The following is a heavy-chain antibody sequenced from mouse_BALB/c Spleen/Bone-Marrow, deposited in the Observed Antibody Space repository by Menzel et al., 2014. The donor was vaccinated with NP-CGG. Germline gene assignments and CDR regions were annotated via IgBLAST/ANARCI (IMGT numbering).Heavy chain of an antibody. CDR2: IDPANGNT. CDR3: ASYVYGYYFDY. J-gene: IGHJ2*01. CDR1: GFNIKDTY. Sequence: EVQLVESGAKLVKPGASVKLSCTASGFNIKDTYMHWVKQRPEQGLEWIGRIDPANGNTKYDPKFQGKATITADTSSNTAYLQLSSLTSEDTAVYYCASYVYGYYFDYWGQGTTLTVSS. V-gene: IGHV14-3*02. D-gene: IGHD2-2*01.